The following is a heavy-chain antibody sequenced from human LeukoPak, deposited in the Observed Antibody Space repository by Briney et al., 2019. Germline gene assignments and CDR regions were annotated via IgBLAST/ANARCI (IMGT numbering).Heavy chain of an antibody. CDR1: GFTFSSYA. V-gene: IGHV3-30-3*01. Sequence: GGSLRLSCAASGFTFSSYAMHWVRQAPGKGLEWVAVISYDGSNKYYADSVKGRFTISRDNSKNTPYLQMNSLRAEDTAVYYCASLYDSSEIWFDPWGQGTLVTVSS. CDR2: ISYDGSNK. CDR3: ASLYDSSEIWFDP. J-gene: IGHJ5*02. D-gene: IGHD3-22*01.